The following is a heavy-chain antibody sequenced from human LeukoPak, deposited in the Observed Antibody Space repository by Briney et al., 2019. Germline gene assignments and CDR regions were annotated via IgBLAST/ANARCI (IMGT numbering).Heavy chain of an antibody. CDR2: MNPNSGNT. D-gene: IGHD3-3*01. CDR1: GYTFTSYD. V-gene: IGHV1-8*03. Sequence: ASVKVSCKASGYTFTSYDINWVRQATGQGPEWMGWMNPNSGNTGYARKFQGRVTITRNTSISTAYMELSSLRSEDTAVYYCARGGYYDFWSGETNWFDPWGQGTLVTVSS. CDR3: ARGGYYDFWSGETNWFDP. J-gene: IGHJ5*02.